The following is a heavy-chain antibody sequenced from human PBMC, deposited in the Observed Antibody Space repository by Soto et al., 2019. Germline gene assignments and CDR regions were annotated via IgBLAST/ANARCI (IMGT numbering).Heavy chain of an antibody. CDR1: GFSINNYA. V-gene: IGHV3-23*01. Sequence: GGSLRLSCAASGFSINNYAMNWVRQAPGKGLEGLSDICGSGDTTYCADSVKGRFTISRDNSKNTLYLQMNSLRPEDTAIYYCAKRARDGHKYPIDYWGQGILVTVSS. CDR3: AKRARDGHKYPIDY. CDR2: ICGSGDTT. D-gene: IGHD2-2*02. J-gene: IGHJ4*02.